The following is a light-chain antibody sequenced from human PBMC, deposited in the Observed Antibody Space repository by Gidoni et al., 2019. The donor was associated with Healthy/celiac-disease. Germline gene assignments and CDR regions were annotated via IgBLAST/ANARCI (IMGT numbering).Light chain of an antibody. Sequence: FVLTQSPGTLSLSPGERATLSCRASQSVSSSYLAWYQQKPGQAPRLLIYGASSRATCIPDRFSGSGSGTDFTLTISRLEPEEFAVYYGQQYGSSPPELTFGGGTKVEIK. V-gene: IGKV3-20*01. CDR1: QSVSSSY. CDR3: QQYGSSPPELT. CDR2: GAS. J-gene: IGKJ4*01.